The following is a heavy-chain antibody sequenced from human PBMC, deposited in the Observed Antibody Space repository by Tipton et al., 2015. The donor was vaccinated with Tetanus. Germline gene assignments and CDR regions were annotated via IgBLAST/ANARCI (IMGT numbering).Heavy chain of an antibody. CDR1: GGSISSGGYY. CDR3: ARDPAALRFLEWLPDWYFAL. CDR2: IYHRGST. Sequence: LRLSCTVSGGSISSGGYYWTWIRQHPGKGLEWIGNIYHRGSTYYNPSLKIRVTISVDTSKNQFSLKLSSVTAADTAVYYCARDPAALRFLEWLPDWYFALWGRGTLVTVSS. D-gene: IGHD3-3*01. J-gene: IGHJ2*01. V-gene: IGHV4-31*03.